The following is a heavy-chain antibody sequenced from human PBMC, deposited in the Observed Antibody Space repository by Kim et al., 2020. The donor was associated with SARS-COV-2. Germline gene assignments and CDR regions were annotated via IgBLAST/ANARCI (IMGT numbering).Heavy chain of an antibody. J-gene: IGHJ6*02. D-gene: IGHD3-22*01. Sequence: GGSLRLSCAASGFTFSSYAMHWVRQAPGKGLEWVAVISYDGSNKYYADSVKGRFTISRDNSKNTLYLQMNSLRAEDTAVYYCARDGGEGQFTMIGYYYYGMDVWGQGTTVTVSS. V-gene: IGHV3-30*04. CDR3: ARDGGEGQFTMIGYYYYGMDV. CDR1: GFTFSSYA. CDR2: ISYDGSNK.